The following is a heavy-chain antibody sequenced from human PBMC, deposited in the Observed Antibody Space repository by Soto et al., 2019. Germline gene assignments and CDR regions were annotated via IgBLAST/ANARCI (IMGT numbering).Heavy chain of an antibody. D-gene: IGHD6-25*01. CDR1: GASVNTGVHY. Sequence: SATLSLTCTVSGASVNTGVHYWSWIRQPPGQGLEWIAYIYVSGSFNYNPSLEGRATVSVDTAKNQFSLSLDSVTTADTAVYYCARGTPQAAASYFDDWGPGTQVTVSS. V-gene: IGHV4-61*08. J-gene: IGHJ4*02. CDR2: IYVSGSF. CDR3: ARGTPQAAASYFDD.